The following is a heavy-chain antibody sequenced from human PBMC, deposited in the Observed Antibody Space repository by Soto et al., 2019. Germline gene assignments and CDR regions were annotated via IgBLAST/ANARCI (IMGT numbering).Heavy chain of an antibody. CDR1: GFPFSSYA. D-gene: IGHD3-16*01. J-gene: IGHJ3*02. V-gene: IGHV3-23*01. CDR2: ISGSGGRT. CDR3: AKGGYYSLFDI. Sequence: EMQLLEAGGGLVQPGGSLRLSCVASGFPFSSYAMRWVRQTPGKGLEWVSGISGSGGRTYYADSVKGRFTISRDNSNSTLSLQMHILRVDDTAVYFCAKGGYYSLFDIWGQGTMVTVSA.